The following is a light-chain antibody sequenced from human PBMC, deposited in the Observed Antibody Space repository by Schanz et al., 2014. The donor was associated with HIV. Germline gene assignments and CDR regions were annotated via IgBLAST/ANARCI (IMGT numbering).Light chain of an antibody. CDR1: TSNIGNNY. V-gene: IGLV1-51*01. CDR3: GTWDSGLSLVL. J-gene: IGLJ2*01. CDR2: DDY. Sequence: QSVLTQPPSVSAAPWQKVTISCSGGTSNIGNNYVSWYQQFPGTAPKLLIYDDYKRPSEIPDRFSGSKSGTSATLAISEVQTGDEADYYCGTWDSGLSLVLFGGGTKLTVL.